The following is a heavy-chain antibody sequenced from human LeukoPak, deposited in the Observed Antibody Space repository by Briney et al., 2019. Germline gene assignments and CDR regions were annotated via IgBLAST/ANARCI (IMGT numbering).Heavy chain of an antibody. V-gene: IGHV4-39*01. Sequence: SETLSLTCTVSGGSISSSSYYWGWIRQPPGKGLEWIGSIYYSGSTYYNPSLKSRVTISVGTSKNQFSLKLSSVTAADTAVYYCARQVRWFGELDYWGQGTLVTVSS. D-gene: IGHD3-10*01. CDR1: GGSISSSSYY. CDR2: IYYSGST. CDR3: ARQVRWFGELDY. J-gene: IGHJ4*02.